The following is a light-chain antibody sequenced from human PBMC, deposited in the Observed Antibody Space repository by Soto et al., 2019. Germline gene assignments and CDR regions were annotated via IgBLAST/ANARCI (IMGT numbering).Light chain of an antibody. J-gene: IGLJ3*02. Sequence: QSALAQPASVSGSPGQSITISCTGTSSDVGAYNSVSWYQQHPGQAPQLMIYEVSNRPSGVSNRFSGPKSGNTASLTISGLQSEDETDYYCSSYTSTGAWVFGGGTKVTVL. CDR2: EVS. CDR3: SSYTSTGAWV. V-gene: IGLV2-14*01. CDR1: SSDVGAYNS.